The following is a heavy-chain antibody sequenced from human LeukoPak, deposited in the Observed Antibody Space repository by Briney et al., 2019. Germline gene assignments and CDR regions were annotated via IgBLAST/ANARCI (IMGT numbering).Heavy chain of an antibody. V-gene: IGHV4-59*01. CDR1: GGSISSYY. CDR2: IYYSGGT. J-gene: IGHJ5*02. CDR3: ASAGRGYSGYAFT. Sequence: KPSETLSLTCAVSGGSISSYYWSWIRQPPGKGLEWIGYIYYSGGTNYNPSLKSRVTISVDTSKNQFSLKLSSVTAADTAVYYCASAGRGYSGYAFTWGQGTLVTVSS. D-gene: IGHD5-12*01.